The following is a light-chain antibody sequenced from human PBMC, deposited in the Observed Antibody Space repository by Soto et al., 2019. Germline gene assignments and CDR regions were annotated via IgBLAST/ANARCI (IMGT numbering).Light chain of an antibody. CDR2: DVS. CDR1: SSDVGGYNY. V-gene: IGLV2-14*01. CDR3: SSYTSSSPYV. J-gene: IGLJ1*01. Sequence: QSVLTQPASVSGSPGQSITISCTGTSSDVGGYNYVSWYQQHPGKAPKLMIYDVSNRPSGVSNRFSGSKSGNTASLTISGLQAEDEADYYCSSYTSSSPYVFGTGPRSPS.